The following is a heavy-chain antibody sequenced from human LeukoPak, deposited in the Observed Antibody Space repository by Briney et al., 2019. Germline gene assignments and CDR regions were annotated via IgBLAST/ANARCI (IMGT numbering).Heavy chain of an antibody. CDR2: IYSGGSI. CDR3: AKGGPTGSNYFDF. D-gene: IGHD1-26*01. Sequence: GSLRLSCAVSGFTVSSTYINWVRQAPGKGLEWVSVIYSGGSIYYGDSVKGRFTISRDNSKTTLYLQMNSLRADDTAVYYCAKGGPTGSNYFDFWGQGTLVTVSS. V-gene: IGHV3-66*01. J-gene: IGHJ4*02. CDR1: GFTVSSTY.